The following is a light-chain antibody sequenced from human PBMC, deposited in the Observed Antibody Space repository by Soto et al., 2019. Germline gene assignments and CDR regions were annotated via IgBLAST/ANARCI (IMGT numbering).Light chain of an antibody. V-gene: IGLV2-8*01. CDR2: EVT. J-gene: IGLJ2*01. Sequence: QSALTQPPSASGSPGQSVTISCTGTSSDIGRYNYVSWYQQHPGKAPKLMIYEVTKRPSGVPDRFSGSKSGNTASLTVSGLQAEDEADYYCSSHAGSNTLGVFGGGTKLTVL. CDR1: SSDIGRYNY. CDR3: SSHAGSNTLGV.